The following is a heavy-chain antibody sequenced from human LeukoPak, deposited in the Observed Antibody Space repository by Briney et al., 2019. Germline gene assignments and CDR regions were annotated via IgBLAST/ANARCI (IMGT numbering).Heavy chain of an antibody. D-gene: IGHD7-27*01. CDR3: ARDLAAGEHFYFDL. Sequence: GGSLRLSCAASGFTFSSYALHWVRQPPAPGLEAVAVISYDGSNKYYADSVKGRFTISRDNSKNTLYLQMNSLRAEDTAVYYCARDLAAGEHFYFDLWGRGALVTVSS. CDR2: ISYDGSNK. J-gene: IGHJ2*01. CDR1: GFTFSSYA. V-gene: IGHV3-30-3*01.